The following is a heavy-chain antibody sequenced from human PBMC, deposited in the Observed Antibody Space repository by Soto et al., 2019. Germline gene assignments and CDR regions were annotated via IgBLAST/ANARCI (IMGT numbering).Heavy chain of an antibody. V-gene: IGHV1-24*01. CDR3: ATDGSMVRGPNHYYGMDV. Sequence: AASVKVSCKVSGYTLTELSMHWVRQAPGKGLEWMGGFDPEDGETIYAQKFQGRVTMTEDTSTDTAYMELSSLRSEDTAVYYCATDGSMVRGPNHYYGMDVWGQGTTVTVSS. CDR2: FDPEDGET. CDR1: GYTLTELS. J-gene: IGHJ6*02. D-gene: IGHD3-10*01.